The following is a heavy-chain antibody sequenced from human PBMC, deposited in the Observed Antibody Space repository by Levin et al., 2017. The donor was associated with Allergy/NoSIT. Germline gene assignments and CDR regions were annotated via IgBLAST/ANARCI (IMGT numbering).Heavy chain of an antibody. V-gene: IGHV4-31*03. CDR2: IYYSGST. D-gene: IGHD3-22*01. CDR3: ARGAEYYYDSSGYPSCSWFDP. CDR1: GGSISSGGYY. J-gene: IGHJ5*02. Sequence: SETLSLTCTVSGGSISSGGYYWSWIRQHPGKGLEWIGYIYYSGSTYYNPSLKSRVTISVDTSKNQFSLKLSSVTAADTAVYYCARGAEYYYDSSGYPSCSWFDPWGQGTLVTVSS.